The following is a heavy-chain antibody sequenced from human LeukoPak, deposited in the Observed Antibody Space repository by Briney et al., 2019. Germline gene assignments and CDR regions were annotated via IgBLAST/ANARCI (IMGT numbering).Heavy chain of an antibody. CDR2: INHSGST. D-gene: IGHD2-15*01. CDR1: GGSFSGYY. CDR3: ARGTRCSGGSCYYYYYYMDV. Sequence: SETLSLTCAVYGGSFSGYYWSWIRQPPGKGLEWIGEINHSGSTNYNPSFKSRVTISVDTSKNQFSLKLSSVTAADTAVYYCARGTRCSGGSCYYYYYYMDVWGEGTTVTVSS. J-gene: IGHJ6*03. V-gene: IGHV4-34*01.